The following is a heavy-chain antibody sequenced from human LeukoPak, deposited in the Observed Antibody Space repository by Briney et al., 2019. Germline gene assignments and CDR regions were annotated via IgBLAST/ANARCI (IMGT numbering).Heavy chain of an antibody. CDR1: GGSISSYY. V-gene: IGHV4-4*07. CDR3: ARGLWFGDENPPYFDY. D-gene: IGHD3-10*01. J-gene: IGHJ4*02. Sequence: PSETLSLTCTVSGGSISSYYWSWIRQPAGKGLEWIGRIYTSGTTNYNPSLKSRVTISIDTSKNQLSLKLSSVTAADTAVYYCARGLWFGDENPPYFDYWGQGTLVTVSS. CDR2: IYTSGTT.